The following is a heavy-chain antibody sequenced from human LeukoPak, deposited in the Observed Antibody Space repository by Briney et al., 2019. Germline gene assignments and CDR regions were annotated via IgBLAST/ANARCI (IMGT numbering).Heavy chain of an antibody. CDR2: ISSSGSTI. V-gene: IGHV3-48*03. J-gene: IGHJ6*04. CDR1: GFTFSSYE. CDR3: ARDGTPSYTSGWVYMDA. Sequence: GGSLRLSCAASGFTFSSYEMNWVRQAPGKGLEWVSYISSSGSTIYYADSVKGRFTISRDNAKNSLYLQMNSLRGEDTAVYYCARDGTPSYTSGWVYMDAWGKGTTVTISS. D-gene: IGHD6-19*01.